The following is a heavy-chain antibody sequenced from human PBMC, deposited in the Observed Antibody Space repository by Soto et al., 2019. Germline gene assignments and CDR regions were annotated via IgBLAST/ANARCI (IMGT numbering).Heavy chain of an antibody. V-gene: IGHV4-30-4*01. D-gene: IGHD4-17*01. CDR1: GGSISSGDYY. CDR2: IYYSGST. J-gene: IGHJ4*02. Sequence: QVQLQESGPGLVKPSQTLSLTCTVSGGSISSGDYYWSWIRQPPGKGLEWIGYIYYSGSTYYNPSLKSRVTISVDTSKHQFSLKLSSVTAADTAVYYCARGFNGDYLPFGYWGQGTLVTVSS. CDR3: ARGFNGDYLPFGY.